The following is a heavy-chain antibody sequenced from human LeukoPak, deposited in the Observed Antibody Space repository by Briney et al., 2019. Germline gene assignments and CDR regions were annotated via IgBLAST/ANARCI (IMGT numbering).Heavy chain of an antibody. D-gene: IGHD6-19*01. Sequence: GGSLRLSCAASGFTFSTYWMHWVRQAPGKGLVWVSRINGDGSSTIYADPVRGRFTISRDNAKNMAYLQMNSLTAEDTAVYYCATGSGSYYDSWGQGTRVTVSS. CDR2: INGDGSST. V-gene: IGHV3-74*01. J-gene: IGHJ4*02. CDR1: GFTFSTYW. CDR3: ATGSGSYYDS.